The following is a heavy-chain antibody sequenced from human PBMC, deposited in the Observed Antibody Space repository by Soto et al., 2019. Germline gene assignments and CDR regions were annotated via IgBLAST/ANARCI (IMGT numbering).Heavy chain of an antibody. CDR3: AIGRDGYNSRITFDY. J-gene: IGHJ4*02. Sequence: ASVKVSCKASGGTFSSYAISWVRQAPGQGLEWMGGIIPIFGTANYAQKFQGRVTITADESTSTAYMELSSLRSEDTAVYYCAIGRDGYNSRITFDYWGQGTLVTGSS. CDR1: GGTFSSYA. CDR2: IIPIFGTA. D-gene: IGHD5-12*01. V-gene: IGHV1-69*13.